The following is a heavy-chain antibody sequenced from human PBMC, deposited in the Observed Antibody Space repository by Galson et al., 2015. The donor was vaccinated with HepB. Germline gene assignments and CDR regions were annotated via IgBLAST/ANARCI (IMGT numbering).Heavy chain of an antibody. CDR2: ISSSGSTI. D-gene: IGHD3-10*01. CDR1: GFTFSDYY. V-gene: IGHV3-11*01. Sequence: SLRLSCAASGFTFSDYYMSWIRQAPGKGLEWVSYISSSGSTIYYADSVKGRFTISRDNAKNSLYLQMNSLRSEDTAVYYCKLLLWFGELRNLPYGMDVWGQGTTVTVSS. J-gene: IGHJ6*02. CDR3: KLLLWFGELRNLPYGMDV.